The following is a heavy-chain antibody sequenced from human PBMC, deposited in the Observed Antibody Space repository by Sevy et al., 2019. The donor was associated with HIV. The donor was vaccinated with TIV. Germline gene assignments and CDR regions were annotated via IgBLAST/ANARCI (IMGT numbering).Heavy chain of an antibody. Sequence: ASVKVSCKASGYTFTSYYMHWVRQAPGQGLEWMGIINPSGGSTSYAQKFQGRVTMTRDTSTSTVYMGLSSRRSEDTAVYYCARDSDNYDILTGYYPFDYWGQGTLVTVSS. CDR1: GYTFTSYY. D-gene: IGHD3-9*01. J-gene: IGHJ4*02. CDR3: ARDSDNYDILTGYYPFDY. V-gene: IGHV1-46*01. CDR2: INPSGGST.